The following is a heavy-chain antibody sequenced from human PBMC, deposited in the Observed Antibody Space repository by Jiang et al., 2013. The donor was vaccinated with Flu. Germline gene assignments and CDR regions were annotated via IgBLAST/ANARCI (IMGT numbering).Heavy chain of an antibody. CDR2: IIPMFGTT. Sequence: SGAEVKQPGSSVKVSCKASGDSFTNFGIVWVRQAPGQGLEWMGGIIPMFGTTNYAQEFQGRVTIIADKSSSTIFLELSSLRYEGTAVYFCAREEASGSYYVHWGQGTPVTVSS. V-gene: IGHV1-69*06. D-gene: IGHD1-26*01. CDR3: AREEASGSYYVH. J-gene: IGHJ4*02. CDR1: GDSFTNFG.